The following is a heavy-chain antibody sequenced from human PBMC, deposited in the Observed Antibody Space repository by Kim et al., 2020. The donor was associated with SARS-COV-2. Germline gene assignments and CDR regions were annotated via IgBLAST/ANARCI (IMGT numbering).Heavy chain of an antibody. Sequence: TYYNPSLKSRVTISVDTSKNQFSLKLSSVTAADTAVYYCATPYSRSAADYWGQGTLVTVSS. D-gene: IGHD6-13*01. V-gene: IGHV4-39*01. J-gene: IGHJ4*02. CDR3: ATPYSRSAADY. CDR2: T.